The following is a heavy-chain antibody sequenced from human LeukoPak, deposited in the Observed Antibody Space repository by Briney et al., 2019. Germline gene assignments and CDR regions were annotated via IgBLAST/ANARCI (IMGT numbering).Heavy chain of an antibody. D-gene: IGHD2-2*02. CDR1: GDSITNHY. Sequence: SETLSLTCTVSGDSITNHYWSWIRQTPGKGLEYIAYINYRGNTNYSPSLKGRVTISIDTSKNQFSLRLTFVTAADTAEYYCARLRLMSDAITYHALDIWGQGTMVTVSS. CDR2: INYRGNT. J-gene: IGHJ3*02. V-gene: IGHV4-59*08. CDR3: ARLRLMSDAITYHALDI.